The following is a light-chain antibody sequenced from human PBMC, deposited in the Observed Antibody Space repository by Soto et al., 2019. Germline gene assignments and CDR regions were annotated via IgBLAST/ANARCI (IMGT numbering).Light chain of an antibody. J-gene: IGKJ4*01. Sequence: DIQMTQSPSSVSASVGDRVTITCRARQGISSWLAWYQQKPEKAPKLVIYDASSLQSGVPSRVSGSGSGTDFTLTISSLQAEDVATYYWQQANSVPLTFGGGTKVEI. CDR1: QGISSW. V-gene: IGKV1-12*01. CDR3: QQANSVPLT. CDR2: DAS.